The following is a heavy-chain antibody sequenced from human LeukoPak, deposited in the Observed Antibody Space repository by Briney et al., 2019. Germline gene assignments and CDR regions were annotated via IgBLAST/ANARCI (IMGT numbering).Heavy chain of an antibody. V-gene: IGHV3-23*01. CDR3: ARDRLRFLEWLSRPS. J-gene: IGHJ5*02. D-gene: IGHD3-3*01. CDR1: GFTFSSYA. Sequence: GGSLRLSCAASGFTFSSYAMTWVRQAPGKGLEWVSLISASGGSTYYADSVKGRFTISRDNAKNSLYLQMNSLRAEDTAVYYCARDRLRFLEWLSRPSWGQGTLVTVSS. CDR2: ISASGGST.